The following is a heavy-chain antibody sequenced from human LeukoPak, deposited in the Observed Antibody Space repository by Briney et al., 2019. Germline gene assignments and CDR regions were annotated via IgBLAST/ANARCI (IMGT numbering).Heavy chain of an antibody. J-gene: IGHJ6*02. V-gene: IGHV3-23*01. CDR3: AALRFLEWLPSGGMDV. CDR1: GFTFTSYA. D-gene: IGHD3-3*01. Sequence: GGSLRLSCAASGFTFTSYAMSWVRQAPGKGLEWVSTISGSGGSTFYADSVKGRFTISRDSSKNTLYMQMNSLRVEDTAVYYCAALRFLEWLPSGGMDVWGQGTTVTVSS. CDR2: ISGSGGST.